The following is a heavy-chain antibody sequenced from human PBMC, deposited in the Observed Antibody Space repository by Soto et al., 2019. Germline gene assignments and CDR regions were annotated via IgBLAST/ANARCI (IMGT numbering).Heavy chain of an antibody. Sequence: QLQLQESGSGLVKPSQTLSLTCAVSGGSISSGGYSWSWIRQPPGKGLEWIGYIYPSGSTYYNPSFRSRITIPVDRSENQFSLELSSVTAADTAVYYCARVVVAAPYYFDYWGQGTLVTVSS. V-gene: IGHV4-30-2*01. CDR3: ARVVVAAPYYFDY. J-gene: IGHJ4*02. CDR1: GGSISSGGYS. D-gene: IGHD2-15*01. CDR2: IYPSGST.